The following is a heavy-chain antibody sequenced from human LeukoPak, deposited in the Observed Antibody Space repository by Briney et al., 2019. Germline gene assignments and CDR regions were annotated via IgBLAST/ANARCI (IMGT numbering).Heavy chain of an antibody. CDR3: ARSSSSWYMRYYYYYMDV. J-gene: IGHJ6*03. V-gene: IGHV1-8*03. D-gene: IGHD6-13*01. Sequence: GASVKVSCTASGYTFTSYDINWVRQATGQGLEWMGWMNPNSGNTGYAQKFQGRVTITRNTSISTAYMELSSLRSEDTAVYYCARSSSSWYMRYYYYYMDVWGKGTTVTVSS. CDR1: GYTFTSYD. CDR2: MNPNSGNT.